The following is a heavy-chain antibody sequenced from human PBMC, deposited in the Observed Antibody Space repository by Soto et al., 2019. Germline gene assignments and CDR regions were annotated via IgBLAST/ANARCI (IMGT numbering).Heavy chain of an antibody. Sequence: PGGSLRLSCAASEFTFRNYGMHWVRQAPGKGLEWTALISYDGSSKYYVDSVKGRFTISRDNSKKTLYLQMNSLRAEDTAVYYCAQDRSSPSSFYYGMDVWGQGTTVTVSS. D-gene: IGHD6-6*01. CDR3: AQDRSSPSSFYYGMDV. J-gene: IGHJ6*02. CDR1: EFTFRNYG. CDR2: ISYDGSSK. V-gene: IGHV3-30*18.